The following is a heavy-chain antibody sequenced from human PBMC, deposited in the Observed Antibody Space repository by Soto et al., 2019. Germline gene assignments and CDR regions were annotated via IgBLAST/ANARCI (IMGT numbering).Heavy chain of an antibody. V-gene: IGHV1-18*01. CDR1: GYTCTSYG. Sequence: ASVKVSCNASGYTCTSYGISWVLQAPGQGLEWMGWISAYNGNTNYAQKLQGRVTMTTDTSTSTAYMELRSLRSDDTAVYYCARQVDTTYSDILTEGDWFDPWGQGTLVSVSS. CDR3: ARQVDTTYSDILTEGDWFDP. D-gene: IGHD3-9*01. J-gene: IGHJ5*02. CDR2: ISAYNGNT.